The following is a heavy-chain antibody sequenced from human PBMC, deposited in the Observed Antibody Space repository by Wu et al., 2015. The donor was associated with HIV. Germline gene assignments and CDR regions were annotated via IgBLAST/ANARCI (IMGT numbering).Heavy chain of an antibody. CDR2: IIPLFGTT. D-gene: IGHD3-22*01. CDR1: GGTFSNFA. CDR3: ATNYYDTGGYYRAEYFNT. V-gene: IGHV1-69*14. J-gene: IGHJ1*01. Sequence: QVQLVQSGAEVKKPGSSVKVSCKTSGGTFSNFAIIWVRQAPGQGLEWMGRIIPLFGTTNYAQKFEGKVTFTADKSTSTAYMELSSLRSEDTAVYYCATNYYDTGGYYRAEYFNTGPGHPGHRLL.